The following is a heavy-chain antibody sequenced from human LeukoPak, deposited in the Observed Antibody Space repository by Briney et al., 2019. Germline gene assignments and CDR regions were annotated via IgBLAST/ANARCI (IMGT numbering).Heavy chain of an antibody. CDR1: GFTFTRYA. J-gene: IGHJ4*02. V-gene: IGHV3-23*01. Sequence: GGSLRLSCAASGFTFTRYAMSWVRQAPGKGLEWVSTINARGDSTYYADSVKGRFTISRDNSKNTLYVQMNSPRVEDTAVYYCAKDVHYDFWSGSDYWGQGTLVIVSS. CDR3: AKDVHYDFWSGSDY. CDR2: INARGDST. D-gene: IGHD3-3*01.